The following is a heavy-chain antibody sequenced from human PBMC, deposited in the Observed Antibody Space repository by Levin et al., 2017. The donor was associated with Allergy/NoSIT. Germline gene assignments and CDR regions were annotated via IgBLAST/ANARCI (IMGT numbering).Heavy chain of an antibody. Sequence: GGSLRLSCAASGFTFSSYGMHWVRQAPGKGLEWVAVIWYDGSNKYYAYSVKGRFTISRDNSKNTLYLQMNSLRAEDTAVYYCAREGAYCSGGSCYQGGAFDIWGQGTMVTVSS. J-gene: IGHJ3*02. CDR1: GFTFSSYG. CDR2: IWYDGSNK. D-gene: IGHD2-15*01. V-gene: IGHV3-33*01. CDR3: AREGAYCSGGSCYQGGAFDI.